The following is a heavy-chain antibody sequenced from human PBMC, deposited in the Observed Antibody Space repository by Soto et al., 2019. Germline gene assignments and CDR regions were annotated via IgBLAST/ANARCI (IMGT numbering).Heavy chain of an antibody. J-gene: IGHJ4*02. Sequence: PSETLSLTCTVSGGSISSYYWSWIRQPPGKGLEWIGYIYYSGSTNYNPSLKSRVTISVDTSKNQFSLKLSSVTAADTAVYYCARVQVAVAGYFDYWGQGTLVTVSS. V-gene: IGHV4-59*01. D-gene: IGHD6-19*01. CDR2: IYYSGST. CDR3: ARVQVAVAGYFDY. CDR1: GGSISSYY.